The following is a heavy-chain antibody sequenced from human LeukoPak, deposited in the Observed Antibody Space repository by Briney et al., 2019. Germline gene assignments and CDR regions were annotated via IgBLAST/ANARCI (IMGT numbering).Heavy chain of an antibody. J-gene: IGHJ4*02. CDR1: GFTFNSYA. Sequence: GGSLRLSCAASGFTFNSYAMTWVRQAPGKRLEWVSAISGSGANTFYADSVKGRFTISRDNSKNTVNLQMHSVRAEDTAVYYCSKWPEGPAADFDWWGQGTQVTVSS. CDR3: SKWPEGPAADFDW. CDR2: ISGSGANT. D-gene: IGHD2-2*01. V-gene: IGHV3-23*01.